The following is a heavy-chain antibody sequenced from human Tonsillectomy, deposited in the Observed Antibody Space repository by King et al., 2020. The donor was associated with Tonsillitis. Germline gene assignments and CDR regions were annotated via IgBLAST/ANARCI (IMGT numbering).Heavy chain of an antibody. D-gene: IGHD6-13*01. J-gene: IGHJ4*02. V-gene: IGHV4-38-2*01. CDR1: GYSISSGYY. Sequence: QLQESGPGLVKPSETLSLTCGVSGYSISSGYYWGWIRQPPGKGLEWIGSIYHSGSTYYNPSLKSRVTMSVDTSKNYISLNLSSVTAADTAVYYCAGLAAAGTGFLDYWGQGTLVTVSS. CDR2: IYHSGST. CDR3: AGLAAAGTGFLDY.